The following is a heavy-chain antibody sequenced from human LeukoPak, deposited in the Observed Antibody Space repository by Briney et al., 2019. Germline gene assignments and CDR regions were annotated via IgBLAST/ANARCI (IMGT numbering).Heavy chain of an antibody. D-gene: IGHD5-24*01. CDR2: ISHGII. CDR1: GGSIINSNW. Sequence: ETLSLTCAVSGGSIINSNWWSWVRRTPGKGLVWVSRISHGIISYADSVKGRFTISRDNAKNTLILQMNSLRVEDTAVYYCARDWVYKIDYWGRGTLVTVSS. CDR3: ARDWVYKIDY. V-gene: IGHV3-74*01. J-gene: IGHJ4*02.